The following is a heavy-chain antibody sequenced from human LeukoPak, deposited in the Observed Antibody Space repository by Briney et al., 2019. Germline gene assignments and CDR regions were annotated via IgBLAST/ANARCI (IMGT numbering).Heavy chain of an antibody. D-gene: IGHD3-10*01. V-gene: IGHV4-61*02. CDR1: GGSISSGSYY. CDR3: ARGILWFGELPEYFQH. CDR2: IYTSGST. J-gene: IGHJ1*01. Sequence: SETLSLTCTVSGGSISSGSYYWSWIRQPAGKGLEWIGRIYTSGSTNYNPSLKSRVTISVDTSKNQFSLKLSSVTAADTAVYYCARGILWFGELPEYFQHWGQGTLVTVSS.